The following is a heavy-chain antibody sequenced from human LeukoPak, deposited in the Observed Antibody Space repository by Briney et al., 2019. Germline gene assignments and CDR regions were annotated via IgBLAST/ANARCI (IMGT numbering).Heavy chain of an antibody. J-gene: IGHJ4*02. D-gene: IGHD4-23*01. Sequence: GSLRLSCAASGFTFSTYGMSWVRQAPGKGLEWVSAISGSGGSTYYADSVKGRFTISRDNSKNTLYLQMHSLRAEDTAIYYCAKERQGGNSYGDEAFYFDYWGQGTLVTVSS. V-gene: IGHV3-23*01. CDR3: AKERQGGNSYGDEAFYFDY. CDR1: GFTFSTYG. CDR2: ISGSGGST.